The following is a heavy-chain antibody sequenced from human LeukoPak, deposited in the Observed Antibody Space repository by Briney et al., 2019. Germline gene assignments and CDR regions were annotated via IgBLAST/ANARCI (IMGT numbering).Heavy chain of an antibody. D-gene: IGHD2-15*01. Sequence: GRSLTLSCKGSRYSFTNYWIGWVRQMPGKGLEWMGILHPADSDTRYSPSFQGQVTISADKSISTAYLQWSSLKASDTAMYYCARLFRDCSGGSCYPYYFDYWGQGTLVTVSS. CDR1: RYSFTNYW. V-gene: IGHV5-51*03. CDR2: LHPADSDT. J-gene: IGHJ4*02. CDR3: ARLFRDCSGGSCYPYYFDY.